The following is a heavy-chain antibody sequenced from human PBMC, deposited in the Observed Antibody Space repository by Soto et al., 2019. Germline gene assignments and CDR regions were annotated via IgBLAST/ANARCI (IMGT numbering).Heavy chain of an antibody. CDR1: GYTLTELS. Sequence: EASVKVSCKVSGYTLTELSMHWVRQAPGKGLEWMGGFDPEDGETIYAQKFQGRVTMTEDTSTDTAYMELSSLRSEDTAVYYCATYLTRIFADAFDIWGQGTMVTVS. CDR3: ATYLTRIFADAFDI. D-gene: IGHD3-3*01. V-gene: IGHV1-24*01. CDR2: FDPEDGET. J-gene: IGHJ3*02.